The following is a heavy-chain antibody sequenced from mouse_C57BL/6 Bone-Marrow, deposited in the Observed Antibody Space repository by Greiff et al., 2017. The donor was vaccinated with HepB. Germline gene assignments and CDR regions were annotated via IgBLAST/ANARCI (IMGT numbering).Heavy chain of an antibody. CDR3: ARGGWLLRPYYFDY. Sequence: VQLQQSGAELVRPGASVKLSCKASGYTFTDYYINWVKQRPGQGLEWIARIYPGSGNTYYNEKFKGKATLTAEKSSSTAYMQLSSLTSEDSAVYFCARGGWLLRPYYFDYWGQGTTLTVSS. J-gene: IGHJ2*01. CDR1: GYTFTDYY. D-gene: IGHD2-3*01. CDR2: IYPGSGNT. V-gene: IGHV1-76*01.